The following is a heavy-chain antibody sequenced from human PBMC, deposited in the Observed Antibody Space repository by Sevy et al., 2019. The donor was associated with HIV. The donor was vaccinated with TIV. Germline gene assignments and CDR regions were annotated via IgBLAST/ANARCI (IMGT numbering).Heavy chain of an antibody. D-gene: IGHD3-22*01. V-gene: IGHV3-7*03. CDR1: GFTFRSYW. CDR3: ARDSPYYYDSSGYLGNWFDP. J-gene: IGHJ5*02. Sequence: GGSLRLSCAASGFTFRSYWMSWVRQAPGKGLEWVANIKQDGSEKYYVDSVKGRFTISRDNAKNSLYLQMNSLRVEDTAVYYCARDSPYYYDSSGYLGNWFDPWGQGTLVTVSS. CDR2: IKQDGSEK.